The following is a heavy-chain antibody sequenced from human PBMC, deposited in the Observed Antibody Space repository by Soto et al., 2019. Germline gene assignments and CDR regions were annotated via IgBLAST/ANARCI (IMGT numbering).Heavy chain of an antibody. CDR1: GGSISSGGYS. J-gene: IGHJ4*02. V-gene: IGHV4-30-2*01. CDR3: ARGSWELLRNAGMFDY. CDR2: IYHSGST. Sequence: PSETLSLTCAVSGGSISSGGYSWSWIRQPPWKGLEWIGYIYHSGSTYYNPSLKSRVTISVDRSKNQFSLKLSPVTAADTAVYYCARGSWELLRNAGMFDYWGQGTLVTVSS. D-gene: IGHD1-26*01.